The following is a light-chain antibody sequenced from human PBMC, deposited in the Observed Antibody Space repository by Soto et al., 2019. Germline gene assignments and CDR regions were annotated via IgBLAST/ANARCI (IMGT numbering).Light chain of an antibody. CDR1: SSDVGAYNY. Sequence: QSVLTQPRSVSGSPGQSVTISCTGTSSDVGAYNYVSWYQQHPGKVPKLMIYDVSRRPSGVPDRFSGSKSGNTASLTISGVQADDEADYYCCSYAGSYTLVFGGGTKVTVL. V-gene: IGLV2-11*01. CDR2: DVS. CDR3: CSYAGSYTLV. J-gene: IGLJ3*02.